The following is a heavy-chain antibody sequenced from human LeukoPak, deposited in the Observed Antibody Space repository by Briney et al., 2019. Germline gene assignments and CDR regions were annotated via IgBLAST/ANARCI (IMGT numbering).Heavy chain of an antibody. CDR3: AREEEGIAVAGLYYYYYMDV. D-gene: IGHD6-19*01. CDR2: KKQDGSGK. J-gene: IGHJ6*03. V-gene: IGHV3-7*01. CDR1: GFPFSSFW. Sequence: GGSLRLSCEASGFPFSSFWMSGVRRAPGKGLEWVANKKQDGSGKYYVDSVRGRFTISRDNAKNSLYLQMNSLRAEDTAVYYCAREEEGIAVAGLYYYYYMDVWGKGTTVTVSS.